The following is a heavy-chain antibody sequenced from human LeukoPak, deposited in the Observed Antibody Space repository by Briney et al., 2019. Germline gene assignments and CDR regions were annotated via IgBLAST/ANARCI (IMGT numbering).Heavy chain of an antibody. V-gene: IGHV3-23*01. Sequence: QPGGSLRLTCAASGFTFSDYAMNWVRQAPGKGLEWVSTISQGTYYVDFVKGRFTISRDNSKNTLYLQMHSLRAEDTAVYYCASSWTIAVAGRKYYFQYWGQGTLVTVSS. D-gene: IGHD6-19*01. J-gene: IGHJ4*02. CDR3: ASSWTIAVAGRKYYFQY. CDR2: ISQGT. CDR1: GFTFSDYA.